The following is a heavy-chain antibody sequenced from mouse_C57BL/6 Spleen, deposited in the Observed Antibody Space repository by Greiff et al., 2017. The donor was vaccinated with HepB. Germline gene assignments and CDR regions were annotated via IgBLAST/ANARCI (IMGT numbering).Heavy chain of an antibody. CDR2: IDPSDSET. CDR3: ARGVHCYGYDEFAY. CDR1: GYTFTSYW. J-gene: IGHJ3*01. Sequence: QVQLQQPGAELVRPGSSVKLSCKASGYTFTSYWMHWVKQRPIQGLEWIGNIDPSDSETHYNQKFKDKATLTVDKSSSTAYMQLSSLTSEDSAVYYCARGVHCYGYDEFAYWGQGTLVTVSA. D-gene: IGHD2-2*01. V-gene: IGHV1-52*01.